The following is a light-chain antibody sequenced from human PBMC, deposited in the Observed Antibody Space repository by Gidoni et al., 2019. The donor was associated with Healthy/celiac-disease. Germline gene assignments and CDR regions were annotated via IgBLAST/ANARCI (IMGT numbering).Light chain of an antibody. Sequence: EIVLTQSPGTLSLFPGERATLSCRASQSVSSSYLAWYKQKPGQAPRLLIYGASSRATGIPDRFSGSGSGTDFTLTISRLEPEDFAVYYCQQYGSSITFGQGTRLEIK. CDR3: QQYGSSIT. J-gene: IGKJ5*01. V-gene: IGKV3-20*01. CDR2: GAS. CDR1: QSVSSSY.